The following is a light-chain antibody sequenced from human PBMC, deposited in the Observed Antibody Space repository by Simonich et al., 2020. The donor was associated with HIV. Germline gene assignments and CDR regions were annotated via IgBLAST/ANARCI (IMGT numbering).Light chain of an antibody. CDR2: AAS. Sequence: DIQMTQSPSSVSASVGDRVTITCRASRGISSWLAWYQQKPGKAPKLLSYAASSLQSGVTSRFSGSGSGTDFTLTISSLQPEDFATYYCQQANSFPLTFGGGTKVEIK. CDR3: QQANSFPLT. J-gene: IGKJ4*01. V-gene: IGKV1-12*01. CDR1: RGISSW.